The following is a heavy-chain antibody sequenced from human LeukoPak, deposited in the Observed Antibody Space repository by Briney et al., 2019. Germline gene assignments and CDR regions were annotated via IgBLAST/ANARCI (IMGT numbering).Heavy chain of an antibody. Sequence: VASVKVSCKTSGYTFTSYGLTWVRQAPGQGLEWVGWLSPYSGNTNYAQKVQDRVIMTRDMSTSTVYMELSSLRSEDTAVYYCARVNSGSGWYDYWGQGTLVTVSS. D-gene: IGHD6-19*01. CDR2: LSPYSGNT. CDR1: GYTFTSYG. V-gene: IGHV1-18*01. CDR3: ARVNSGSGWYDY. J-gene: IGHJ4*02.